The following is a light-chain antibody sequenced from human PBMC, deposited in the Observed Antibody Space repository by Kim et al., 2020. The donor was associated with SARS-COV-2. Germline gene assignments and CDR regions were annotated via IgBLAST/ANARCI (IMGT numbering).Light chain of an antibody. CDR3: QQAYSSSQIT. CDR2: AAT. V-gene: IGKV1-39*01. CDR1: QSISTH. J-gene: IGKJ5*01. Sequence: SVGYRVTMTCRTSQSISTHLNWYQQKPRKGPELLIYAATNLQSGVPSRFSGSGSGTEFTLTIRALQPEDSATYYCQQAYSSSQITFGQGTRLEIK.